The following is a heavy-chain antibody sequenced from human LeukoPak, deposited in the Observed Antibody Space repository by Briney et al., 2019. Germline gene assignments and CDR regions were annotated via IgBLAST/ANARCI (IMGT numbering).Heavy chain of an antibody. J-gene: IGHJ4*02. CDR1: GDSIYSNSVA. D-gene: IGHD6-19*01. CDR2: TYYSSKWYK. Sequence: SQTLSLTCAISGDSIYSNSVAWNWIRQSPSRGLEWLGRTYYSSKWYKDYAVSVKSRITLNPDTSKNQFSLLLNSVTPEDTAVYYCARGWLGSGLDYWGQGTLVTVSS. V-gene: IGHV6-1*01. CDR3: ARGWLGSGLDY.